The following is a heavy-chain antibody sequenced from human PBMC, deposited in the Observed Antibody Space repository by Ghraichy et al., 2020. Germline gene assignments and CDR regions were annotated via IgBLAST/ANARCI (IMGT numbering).Heavy chain of an antibody. CDR1: GFTFDDYA. D-gene: IGHD5-18*01. J-gene: IGHJ4*02. Sequence: SLNISCAASGFTFDDYAMHWVRQAPGKGLEWVSGISWNSGSIGYADSVKGRFTISRDNAKNSLYLQMNSLRAEDTALYYCAKLGRGYSYGYSDFDYWGQGTLVTVSS. V-gene: IGHV3-9*01. CDR2: ISWNSGSI. CDR3: AKLGRGYSYGYSDFDY.